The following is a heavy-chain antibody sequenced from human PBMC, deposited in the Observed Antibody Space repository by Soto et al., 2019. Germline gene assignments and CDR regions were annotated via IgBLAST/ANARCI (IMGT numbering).Heavy chain of an antibody. CDR1: GGTFSSYA. V-gene: IGHV1-69*13. D-gene: IGHD2-2*01. CDR2: IIPIFGTA. CDR3: ARNSDCSSTSCLHYYYYYGMDV. J-gene: IGHJ6*02. Sequence: ASVKVSCKASGGTFSSYALSWLRHAPGQGLEWMGGIIPIFGTANYAQKFQDRVTITADESTSTAYMELSSLRSEDTAVYYCARNSDCSSTSCLHYYYYYGMDVWGQGTTVTVSS.